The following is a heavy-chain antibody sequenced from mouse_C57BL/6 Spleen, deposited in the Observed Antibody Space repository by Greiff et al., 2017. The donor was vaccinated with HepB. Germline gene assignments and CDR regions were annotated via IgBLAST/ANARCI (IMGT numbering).Heavy chain of an antibody. Sequence: VKLMESGGGLVKPGGSLKLSCAASGFTFSDYGMHWVRQAPEKGLEWVAYISSGSSTIYYADTVKGRFTISRDNAKNTLFLQMTSLRSEDTAMYYCARPRDYDGYYFDYWGQGTTLTVSS. D-gene: IGHD2-4*01. CDR1: GFTFSDYG. CDR2: ISSGSSTI. V-gene: IGHV5-17*01. J-gene: IGHJ2*01. CDR3: ARPRDYDGYYFDY.